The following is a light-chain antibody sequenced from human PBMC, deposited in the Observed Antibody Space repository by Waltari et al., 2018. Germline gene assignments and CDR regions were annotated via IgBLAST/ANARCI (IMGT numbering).Light chain of an antibody. CDR3: QQYNNWPPIT. CDR1: QSVSSN. V-gene: IGKV3-15*01. CDR2: GAS. Sequence: EIVMTQSPATLSVSPGERATLPCRASQSVSSNLAWYQQKPGQAPRLLIYGASTRATGITARFSGIGSVTAFTLTISSLQSEDIAVYYCQQYNNWPPITFGQGTRLEIK. J-gene: IGKJ5*01.